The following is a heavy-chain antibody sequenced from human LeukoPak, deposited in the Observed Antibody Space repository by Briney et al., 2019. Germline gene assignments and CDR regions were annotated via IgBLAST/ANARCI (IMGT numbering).Heavy chain of an antibody. CDR1: GYSISSGYY. CDR3: ATTITVTTDY. J-gene: IGHJ4*02. V-gene: IGHV4-38-2*02. D-gene: IGHD4-17*01. CDR2: IYHSGST. Sequence: RPSETLSLTCTVSGYSISSGYYWGWIRQPPGKGLEWIGSIYHSGSTYYNPSLKSRVTISVDTSKSHFSLKLSSVTAADTAMYYCATTITVTTDYWGQGALVTVSS.